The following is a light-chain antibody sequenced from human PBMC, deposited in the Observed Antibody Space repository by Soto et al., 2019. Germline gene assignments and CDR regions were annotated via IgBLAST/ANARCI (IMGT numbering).Light chain of an antibody. CDR2: DVS. CDR3: SSYTSSSALYV. J-gene: IGLJ1*01. V-gene: IGLV2-14*01. CDR1: SSDVGGYNY. Sequence: QSALTQPASVSGSPGQSTTISCTGTSSDVGGYNYVSWYQQHPGKAPKLMIYDVSNRPSGVSNRFSGSKSGNTASLTISGLQAEDEADYYCSSYTSSSALYVFGTGTKVTV.